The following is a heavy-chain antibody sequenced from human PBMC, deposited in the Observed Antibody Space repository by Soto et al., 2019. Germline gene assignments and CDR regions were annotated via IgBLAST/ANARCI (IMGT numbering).Heavy chain of an antibody. CDR3: ARGRPYDSSGYYYFPRYYFGY. D-gene: IGHD3-22*01. Sequence: QVQLVQSGAEVKKPGASVKVSCKASGYTFTSYYMHWVRQAPGQGLEWMGIINPSGGSTSYAQKFQGRVTMTRDTSTSTVYMELSSLRSEDTAVYYCARGRPYDSSGYYYFPRYYFGYWGQGTLVTVSS. CDR1: GYTFTSYY. V-gene: IGHV1-46*01. J-gene: IGHJ4*02. CDR2: INPSGGST.